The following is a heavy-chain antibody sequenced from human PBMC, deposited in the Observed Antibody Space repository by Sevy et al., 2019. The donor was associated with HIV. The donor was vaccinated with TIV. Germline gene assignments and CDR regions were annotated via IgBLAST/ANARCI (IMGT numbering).Heavy chain of an antibody. CDR1: GFTFSKYS. J-gene: IGHJ4*02. Sequence: GGSLRLSCAASGFTFSKYSMSWVRQPPGKGLEWVSTLSFGCGEINYADSVKSRFTISGDNSKSSAYLQMNNLRPEDTAVYYCAREGCTKPHDYWGQGTLVTVSS. CDR3: AREGCTKPHDY. V-gene: IGHV3-23*01. CDR2: LSFGCGEI. D-gene: IGHD2-8*01.